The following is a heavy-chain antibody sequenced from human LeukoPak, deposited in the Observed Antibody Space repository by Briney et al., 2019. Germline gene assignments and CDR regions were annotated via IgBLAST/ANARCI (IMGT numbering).Heavy chain of an antibody. J-gene: IGHJ4*02. Sequence: ASVKVSCKASGYTFTDYYMQWVRQAPGQGLEWMGWINPNTGGTDYAQKFQGRVTMTRDTSINTAYMELSSLRSDDTALYYCVSLYYYDSRSYLSSESTFDYWGQGTLVTVSS. CDR3: VSLYYYDSRSYLSSESTFDY. V-gene: IGHV1-2*02. D-gene: IGHD3-22*01. CDR2: INPNTGGT. CDR1: GYTFTDYY.